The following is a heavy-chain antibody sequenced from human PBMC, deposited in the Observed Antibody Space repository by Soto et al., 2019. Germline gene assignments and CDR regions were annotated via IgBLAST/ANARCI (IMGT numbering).Heavy chain of an antibody. Sequence: EVQLVESGGGLVQPGGSLRLSCAPSGFIFSSYSMNWVRQAPGKGLEWISYMSSSSNTIYYADSVKGRFTISRDHAKNSLYLQMSSLRDEDTAVYYCAGRGPISGVVVGTSYFDYWGHGTLVTVSS. CDR3: AGRGPISGVVVGTSYFDY. J-gene: IGHJ4*01. V-gene: IGHV3-48*02. CDR2: MSSSSNTI. D-gene: IGHD3-3*01. CDR1: GFIFSSYS.